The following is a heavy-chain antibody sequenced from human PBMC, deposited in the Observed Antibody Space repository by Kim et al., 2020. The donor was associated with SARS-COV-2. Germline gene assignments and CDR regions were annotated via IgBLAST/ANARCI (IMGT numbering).Heavy chain of an antibody. Sequence: SETLSLTCTVSGGSISSGGYYWSWIRQHPGKGLEWIGYIYYSGSTYYNPSLKSRGTISVDTSKNQFSLKLSSVTAADTAVYYCARARRITIFGVVTHFDYWGQGTLVTVSS. CDR3: ARARRITIFGVVTHFDY. V-gene: IGHV4-31*03. CDR2: IYYSGST. CDR1: GGSISSGGYY. D-gene: IGHD3-3*01. J-gene: IGHJ4*02.